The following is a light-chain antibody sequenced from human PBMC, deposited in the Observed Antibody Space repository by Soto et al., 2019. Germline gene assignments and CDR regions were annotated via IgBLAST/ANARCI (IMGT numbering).Light chain of an antibody. CDR2: LSS. Sequence: EIVMTQSPLSLPVTPGESASISCRSTQSLLHTNGHTYLDWYLQKAGQSPQLLIFLSSNRASGVTDKFSSSGSGTKFTLNISRVEAEDVGLYYCMQALQTPITFGGGTKVEIK. CDR3: MQALQTPIT. CDR1: QSLLHTNGHTY. V-gene: IGKV2-28*01. J-gene: IGKJ4*01.